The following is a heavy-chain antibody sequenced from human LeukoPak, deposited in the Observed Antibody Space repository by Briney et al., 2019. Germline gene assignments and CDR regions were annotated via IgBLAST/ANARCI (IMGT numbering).Heavy chain of an antibody. CDR1: GYTFTSYY. CDR3: AREMAARQREGYYFDY. Sequence: ASVKVSCKASGYTFTSYYMHWVRQAPGQGLEWMGIINPSGGSTSYAQKFQGRVTMIRDTSTSTVYMELSSLRSEDTAVYYCAREMAARQREGYYFDYWGQGTLVTVSS. J-gene: IGHJ4*02. CDR2: INPSGGST. V-gene: IGHV1-46*01. D-gene: IGHD5-24*01.